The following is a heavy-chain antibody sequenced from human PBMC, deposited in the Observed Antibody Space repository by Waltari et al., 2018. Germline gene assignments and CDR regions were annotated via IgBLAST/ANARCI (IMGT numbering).Heavy chain of an antibody. J-gene: IGHJ5*02. Sequence: EVQLVESGGGLVHPGGSLRLSCEASGFTFSTCWVHWGRQVPVKGLVWVSRSKSDGSANSYADSVKGIFNISIDNEKNTVYLQMNSLRVDDTAVYHCASDVHSGRYGWFDPWGQGTLVTVSS. CDR1: GFTFSTCW. CDR2: SKSDGSAN. CDR3: ASDVHSGRYGWFDP. D-gene: IGHD1-26*01. V-gene: IGHV3-74*01.